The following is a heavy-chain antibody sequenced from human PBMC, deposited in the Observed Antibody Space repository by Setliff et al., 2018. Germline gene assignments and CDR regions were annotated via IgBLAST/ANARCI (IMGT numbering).Heavy chain of an antibody. V-gene: IGHV4-59*01. CDR2: IFYSGST. J-gene: IGHJ4*02. CDR1: GGSISSYN. CDR3: ARDHGNWGFDY. Sequence: PSETLSLTCTVSGGSISSYNWSWIRQPPGKGLEWIGYIFYSGSTNYKPSLKSRVTISVDTSKNQFYLKLSSVTAADTAVYYCARDHGNWGFDYWGQGTLVTVSS. D-gene: IGHD7-27*01.